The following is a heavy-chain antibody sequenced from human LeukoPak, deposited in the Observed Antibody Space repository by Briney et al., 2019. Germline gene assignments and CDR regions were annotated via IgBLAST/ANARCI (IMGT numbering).Heavy chain of an antibody. Sequence: SETLSLTCTVSGGSISSGGYYWSWIRQHPGKGLEWIGYIYYSGSTYYNPSLKSRVTISVDTSKNQFSLKLSSVTAADTAVYYCARTRIAVAGLFDYWGQGTLVTVSS. CDR1: GGSISSGGYY. CDR3: ARTRIAVAGLFDY. CDR2: IYYSGST. D-gene: IGHD6-19*01. J-gene: IGHJ4*02. V-gene: IGHV4-39*01.